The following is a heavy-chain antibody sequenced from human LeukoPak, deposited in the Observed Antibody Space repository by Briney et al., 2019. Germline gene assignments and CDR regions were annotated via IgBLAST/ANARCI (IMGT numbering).Heavy chain of an antibody. CDR2: ISGSGGTT. CDR3: ARDGVAQQLVHYFDY. Sequence: PGGSLRLSCAASGFTFSSYGMSWVRQAPGKGLEWVSAISGSGGTTYYADSVKGRFTISRDNSKNTLYLQMNSLRAEDTAMYYCARDGVAQQLVHYFDYWGQGTLVTVFS. CDR1: GFTFSSYG. V-gene: IGHV3-23*01. D-gene: IGHD6-13*01. J-gene: IGHJ4*02.